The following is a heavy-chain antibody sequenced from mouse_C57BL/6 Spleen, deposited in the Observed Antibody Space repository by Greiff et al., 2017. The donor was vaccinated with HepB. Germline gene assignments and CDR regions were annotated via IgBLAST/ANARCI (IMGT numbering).Heavy chain of an antibody. CDR2: ISSGSSTI. CDR1: GFTFSDYG. CDR3: ANPNQAWFAY. Sequence: EVQVVESGGGLVKPGGSLKLSCAASGFTFSDYGMHWVRQAPEKGLEWVAYISSGSSTIYYADTVKGRFTISRDNAKNTLFLQMTSLRSEDTAMYYCANPNQAWFAYWGQGTLVTVSA. D-gene: IGHD6-1*01. V-gene: IGHV5-17*01. J-gene: IGHJ3*01.